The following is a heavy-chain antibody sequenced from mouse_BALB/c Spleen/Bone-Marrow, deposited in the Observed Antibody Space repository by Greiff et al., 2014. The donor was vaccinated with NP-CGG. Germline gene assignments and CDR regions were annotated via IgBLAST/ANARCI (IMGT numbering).Heavy chain of an antibody. CDR3: ARVYGSSYDPYYYAMDY. Sequence: QVQLKQSGPGLVAPSQSLSITCTVSGFSLTSYGVYWARQPPGKGLEWLGVIWAGGSTNYNSALMSRLSISKDNSKSQVFLKMNXLQTDDTAMYYCARVYGSSYDPYYYAMDYWGQGTSVTVSS. CDR2: IWAGGST. D-gene: IGHD1-1*01. J-gene: IGHJ4*01. V-gene: IGHV2-9*02. CDR1: GFSLTSYG.